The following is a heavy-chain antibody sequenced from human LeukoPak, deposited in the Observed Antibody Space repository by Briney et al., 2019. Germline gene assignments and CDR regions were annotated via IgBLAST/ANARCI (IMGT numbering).Heavy chain of an antibody. V-gene: IGHV3-74*01. J-gene: IGHJ4*02. D-gene: IGHD5-12*01. CDR3: ARGKYGGYFIDY. Sequence: GGSLRLSCAVSGFTFEDYAMHWVRQAPGKGLVWVSRIKPDGSDTNYADSVKGRFTISRDNAKNTVYLQMNSLRAEDTAVYYCARGKYGGYFIDYWGQGTLVTVSS. CDR1: GFTFEDYA. CDR2: IKPDGSDT.